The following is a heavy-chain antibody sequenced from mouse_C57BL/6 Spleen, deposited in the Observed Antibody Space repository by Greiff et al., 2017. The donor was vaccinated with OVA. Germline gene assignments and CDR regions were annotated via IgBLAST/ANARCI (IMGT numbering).Heavy chain of an antibody. CDR3: ASNYYDYDGYYAMDY. CDR2: IYPRDGST. CDR1: GYTFTDHT. V-gene: IGHV1-78*01. J-gene: IGHJ4*01. Sequence: QVQLQQSDAELVKPGASVKISCKVSGYTFTDHTIHWMKQRPEQGLEWIGYIYPRDGSTKYNEKFKGKATLTADKSSSTAYMQLNSLTSEDSAVYFCASNYYDYDGYYAMDYWGQGTSVTVSS. D-gene: IGHD2-4*01.